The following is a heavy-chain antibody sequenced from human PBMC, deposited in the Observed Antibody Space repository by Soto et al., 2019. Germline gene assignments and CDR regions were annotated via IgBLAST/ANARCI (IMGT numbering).Heavy chain of an antibody. V-gene: IGHV3-20*04. CDR1: GFTFDDYG. Sequence: EVQLVESGGGVLRPGGSLRLSCAASGFTFDDYGMSWARQAPGKGLEWVSGVNWNGGSTGYADSVKGRFTISRDNAKNSLSLQMNSLRAEDTAFSYCVRGASLNFDYWGQGTLVTVSS. CDR3: VRGASLNFDY. D-gene: IGHD1-26*01. CDR2: VNWNGGST. J-gene: IGHJ4*02.